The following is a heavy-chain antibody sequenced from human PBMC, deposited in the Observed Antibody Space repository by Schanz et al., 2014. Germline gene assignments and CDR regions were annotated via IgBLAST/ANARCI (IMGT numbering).Heavy chain of an antibody. V-gene: IGHV3-23*01. Sequence: EVQLLESGGGLVQPGGSLRLSCVASGFTFFGSFAMSWVRQAPGKGLEWVSAISGSSGSTYYADSVKGRFTISRDNSKNTLYLQVNSLRAEDTAVYYCAKNMVRGVPKTTDYWGQGTLVTVSS. D-gene: IGHD3-10*01. CDR3: AKNMVRGVPKTTDY. CDR1: GFTFFGSFA. CDR2: ISGSSGST. J-gene: IGHJ4*02.